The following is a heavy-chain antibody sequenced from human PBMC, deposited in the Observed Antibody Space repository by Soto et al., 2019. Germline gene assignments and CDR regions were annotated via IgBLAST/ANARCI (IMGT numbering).Heavy chain of an antibody. Sequence: EVQLVESGGGLVHPGRSLRLSCAASGFTFDDFAMHWVRQAPGKGLEWVSGISWNGATMGYGDSVSGRFTISRDNTKNSPYLQMNSLKPEDTALYYCAKDNGGYYDSSGNFEYWGQGTLVTVSS. CDR3: AKDNGGYYDSSGNFEY. CDR2: ISWNGATM. J-gene: IGHJ4*02. D-gene: IGHD3-22*01. V-gene: IGHV3-9*01. CDR1: GFTFDDFA.